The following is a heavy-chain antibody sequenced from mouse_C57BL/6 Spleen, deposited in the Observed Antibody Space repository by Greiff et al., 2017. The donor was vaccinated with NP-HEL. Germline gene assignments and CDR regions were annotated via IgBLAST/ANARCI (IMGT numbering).Heavy chain of an antibody. CDR2: ISDGGSYT. J-gene: IGHJ3*01. CDR3: ARDRNDYDWFAY. CDR1: GFTFSSYA. D-gene: IGHD2-4*01. Sequence: DVQLQESGGGLVKPGGSLKLSCAASGFTFSSYAMSWVRQTPEKRLEWVATISDGGSYTYYPDNVKGRFTISRDNAKNNLYLQMSHLKSEDTAMYYCARDRNDYDWFAYWGQGTLVTVSA. V-gene: IGHV5-4*01.